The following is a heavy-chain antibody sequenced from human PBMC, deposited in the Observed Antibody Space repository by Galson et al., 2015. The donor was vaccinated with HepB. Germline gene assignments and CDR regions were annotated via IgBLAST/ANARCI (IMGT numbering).Heavy chain of an antibody. CDR1: GFTFRTYA. J-gene: IGHJ4*02. Sequence: SLRLSCAASGFTFRTYAMHWVRQAPGKGLEWVAVMSYDGSNKYYADSVKGRFTISRDNSKNTLYLEMNSLRAEDTAVYYCARDRCSSTICYLSYYFDYWGQGTLVTVSS. D-gene: IGHD2-2*01. CDR3: ARDRCSSTICYLSYYFDY. V-gene: IGHV3-30*04. CDR2: MSYDGSNK.